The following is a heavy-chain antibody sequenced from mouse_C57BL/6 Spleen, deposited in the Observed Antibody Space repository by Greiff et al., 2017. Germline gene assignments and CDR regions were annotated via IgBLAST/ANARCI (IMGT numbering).Heavy chain of an antibody. CDR1: GYSITSGYY. CDR2: ISYDGSN. Sequence: EVKLEESGPGLVKPSQSLSLTCSVTGYSITSGYYWNWIRQFPGNKLEWMGYISYDGSNNYNPSLKNRISITRDTSKNQFFLKLNSVTTEDTATXYCARGSSSSGYLTWGQGTLVTVSA. CDR3: ARGSSSSGYLT. V-gene: IGHV3-6*01. J-gene: IGHJ3*01. D-gene: IGHD3-2*02.